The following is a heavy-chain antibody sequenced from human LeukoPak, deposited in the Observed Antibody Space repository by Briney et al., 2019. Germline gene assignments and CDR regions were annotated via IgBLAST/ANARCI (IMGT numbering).Heavy chain of an antibody. CDR3: ARGVVAITMIVVVITRGYYFDY. CDR1: GGSFSGYY. J-gene: IGHJ4*02. D-gene: IGHD3-22*01. CDR2: INRSGST. Sequence: SETLSLTCAVYGGSFSGYYWSWIRQPPGKGLEWIGEINRSGSTNYNPSLKSRVTISVDTSKNQFSLKLSSVTAADTAVYYCARGVVAITMIVVVITRGYYFDYWGQGTLVTVSS. V-gene: IGHV4-34*01.